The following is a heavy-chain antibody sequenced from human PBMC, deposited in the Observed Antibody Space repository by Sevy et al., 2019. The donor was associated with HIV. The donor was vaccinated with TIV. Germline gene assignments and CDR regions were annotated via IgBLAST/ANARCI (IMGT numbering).Heavy chain of an antibody. V-gene: IGHV3-30*04. D-gene: IGHD2-2*01. J-gene: IGHJ5*02. CDR3: ARGGIVMVTGAPAHWFDP. Sequence: GGSLRLSCAASGFTFSSYAMHWVRQAPGKGLEWVAVIWYDGSNIYYADSVKGRFTVSRDNSKNTLYLQMNSLRAEDTAGYYWARGGIVMVTGAPAHWFDPGGQGTPVTVSS. CDR2: IWYDGSNI. CDR1: GFTFSSYA.